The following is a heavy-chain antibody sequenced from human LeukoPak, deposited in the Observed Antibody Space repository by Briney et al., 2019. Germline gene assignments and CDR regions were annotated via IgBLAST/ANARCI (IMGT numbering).Heavy chain of an antibody. CDR1: GGSFSGYY. J-gene: IGHJ4*02. CDR3: ARVSASPDY. D-gene: IGHD6-25*01. Sequence: SETLSLTCAVYGGSFSGYYWSWIRQPPGKGLEWIGEINHSGSTIYNPSLKSRVTISVDTSKNQFSLKPSSVTAADTAVYYCARVSASPDYWGQGTLVTVSS. CDR2: INHSGST. V-gene: IGHV4-34*01.